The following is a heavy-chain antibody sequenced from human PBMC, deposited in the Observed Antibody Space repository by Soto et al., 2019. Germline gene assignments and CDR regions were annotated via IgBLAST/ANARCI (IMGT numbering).Heavy chain of an antibody. Sequence: PGGSLRLSCAASGFIFSSYSMNWVRQAPGKGLEWVSYVSSSSSTIYYADSVKGRFTISRDNAKNSLYLQMNSLRAEDTAVYYCARDLLYFAPHYYYGMDVWGQGTTVTVSS. J-gene: IGHJ6*02. CDR2: VSSSSSTI. CDR3: ARDLLYFAPHYYYGMDV. V-gene: IGHV3-48*01. D-gene: IGHD3-9*01. CDR1: GFIFSSYS.